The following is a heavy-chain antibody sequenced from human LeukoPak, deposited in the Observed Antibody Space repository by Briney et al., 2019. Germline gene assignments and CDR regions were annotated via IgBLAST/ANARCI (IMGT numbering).Heavy chain of an antibody. CDR3: ARVRYDYVWGSYDY. J-gene: IGHJ4*02. CDR2: ITPIFGTA. D-gene: IGHD3-16*01. CDR1: GGTFSSYA. Sequence: SVKVSCKASGGTFSSYAISWVRQAPGQGLEWMGGITPIFGTANYAQKFQGRVTITTDESTSTAYMELSSLRSEDTAVYYCARVRYDYVWGSYDYWGQGTLVTVSS. V-gene: IGHV1-69*05.